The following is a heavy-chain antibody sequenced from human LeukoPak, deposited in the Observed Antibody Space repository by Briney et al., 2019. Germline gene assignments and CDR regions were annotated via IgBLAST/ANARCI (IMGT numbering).Heavy chain of an antibody. J-gene: IGHJ5*02. CDR3: ARGFEVRGAYNWFDP. Sequence: PGRSLRLSCAASGFTFSSYAMHWVRQAPGKGLEWVSAISGSGGSTYYADSVKGRFTISRDNAKNSLYLQMNSLRAEDTAVYYCARGFEVRGAYNWFDPWGQGTLVTVSS. CDR1: GFTFSSYA. CDR2: ISGSGGST. V-gene: IGHV3-23*01. D-gene: IGHD3-10*01.